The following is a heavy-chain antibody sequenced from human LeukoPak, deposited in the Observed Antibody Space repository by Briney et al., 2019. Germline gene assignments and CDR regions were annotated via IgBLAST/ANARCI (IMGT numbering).Heavy chain of an antibody. D-gene: IGHD6-13*01. CDR2: ISGSGGST. CDR1: GFTFSSYA. CDR3: AKSITAAGTVY. J-gene: IGHJ4*02. Sequence: GGSLRLSCAASGFTFSSYAMSWVRQAPGKGLEWVSVISGSGGSTYCADSVKGRFTISRDNSEDTLYLQMNSLRAEDTAVYYCAKSITAAGTVYWGQGTLVTVSS. V-gene: IGHV3-23*01.